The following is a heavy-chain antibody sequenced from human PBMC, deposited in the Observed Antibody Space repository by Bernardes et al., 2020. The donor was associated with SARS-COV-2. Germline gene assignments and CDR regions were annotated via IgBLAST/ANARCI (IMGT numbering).Heavy chain of an antibody. V-gene: IGHV4-39*01. CDR3: ARHDSNQTVTDSYGMDV. CDR1: GGSINDNSYY. J-gene: IGHJ6*02. D-gene: IGHD4-17*01. CDR2: IHYSWTT. Sequence: ETLSLTCTVSGGSINDNSYYWGWIRQPPGQGLDWIGSIHYSWTTYYKPSLNSRVAIYIHTSKNQFSLRLTSVTAADTAVYFCARHDSNQTVTDSYGMDVWGQGTTVTVSS.